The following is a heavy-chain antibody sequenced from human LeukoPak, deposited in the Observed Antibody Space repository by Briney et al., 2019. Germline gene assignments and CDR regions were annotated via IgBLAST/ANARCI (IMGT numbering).Heavy chain of an antibody. CDR1: GFTFSSYA. V-gene: IGHV3-23*01. CDR2: IRGSGDRT. D-gene: IGHD4-17*01. CDR3: ARASTTVPNLLDN. J-gene: IGHJ4*02. Sequence: PGGSLRLSCVASGFTFSSYAMSWVRQAPGKGLEWVSSIRGSGDRTSFADSEKGRFTISRDNSKNTLYLQMDSLRADDTAVYFCARASTTVPNLLDNWGQGTLVSVSS.